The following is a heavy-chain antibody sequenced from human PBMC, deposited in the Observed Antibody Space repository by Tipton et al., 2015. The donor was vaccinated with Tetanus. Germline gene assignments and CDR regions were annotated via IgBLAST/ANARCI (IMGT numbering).Heavy chain of an antibody. CDR3: ARGDPVIDFYYYMDV. D-gene: IGHD3-10*01. V-gene: IGHV4-31*03. Sequence: TLSLTCTVSGGSMNSGGYYWTWIRHLPGKGLEWMGYIDFSGSTSYNPSLKSRLTISADTSKNLFSLKLASLIAADTATYFCARGDPVIDFYYYMDVWGEGTTVTVSS. CDR1: GGSMNSGGYY. CDR2: IDFSGST. J-gene: IGHJ6*03.